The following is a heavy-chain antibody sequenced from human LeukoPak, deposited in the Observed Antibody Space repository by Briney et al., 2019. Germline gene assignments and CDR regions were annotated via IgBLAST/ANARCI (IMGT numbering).Heavy chain of an antibody. J-gene: IGHJ4*02. Sequence: PSETLSLTCTVSGGSISSYYWGWIRQPPGKGLEWIGSIYYSGSTYYNPSLKSRVTISVDTSKNQFSLKLSSVTAADTAVYYCASGQRGMPDYWGQGTLVTVSS. CDR2: IYYSGST. V-gene: IGHV4-39*01. CDR1: GGSISSYY. CDR3: ASGQRGMPDY. D-gene: IGHD2-2*01.